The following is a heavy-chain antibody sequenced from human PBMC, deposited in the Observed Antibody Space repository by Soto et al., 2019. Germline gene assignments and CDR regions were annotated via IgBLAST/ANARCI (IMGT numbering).Heavy chain of an antibody. J-gene: IGHJ5*02. CDR2: ISSSGSTI. D-gene: IGHD3-3*01. CDR3: AREFTYYDFWSGYYMFEGSSNWFEP. CDR1: VFTFSDYY. Sequence: WGSLRISCAASVFTFSDYYMSWIRQAPGKGLDSVSYISSSGSTIYYADSVKGRFTISRDNAKNSLYLQMNSLRAEDTAVYYCAREFTYYDFWSGYYMFEGSSNWFEPWGQGTRVTVS. V-gene: IGHV3-11*01.